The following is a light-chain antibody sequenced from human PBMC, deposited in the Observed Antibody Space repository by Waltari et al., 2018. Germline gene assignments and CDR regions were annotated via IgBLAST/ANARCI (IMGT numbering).Light chain of an antibody. CDR3: QQRRDWPLT. CDR2: DAS. V-gene: IGKV3-11*01. CDR1: QNINNY. J-gene: IGKJ4*01. Sequence: DIVLTQSPATLSLSPGERVTLSCRASQNINNYLAWYQQRPGQAPRLLIYDASNRATGIPARFSGSGSGTDFTLTINSLEPEDFAAYYCQQRRDWPLTFGGGTTVDIK.